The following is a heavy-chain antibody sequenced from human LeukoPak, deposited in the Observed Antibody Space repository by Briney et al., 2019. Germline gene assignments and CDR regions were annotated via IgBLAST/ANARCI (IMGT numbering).Heavy chain of an antibody. J-gene: IGHJ4*02. CDR1: GGSISSSSYY. Sequence: SETLSLTCTVSGGSISSSSYYWGWIRQPPGKGLEWIGSIYYSGSTYYNPSLKSRVTISVDTSKNQFSLKLSSVTAADTAVYYCASSQYYYDSSGYYPEDWGQGTLVTVSS. V-gene: IGHV4-39*07. CDR3: ASSQYYYDSSGYYPED. D-gene: IGHD3-22*01. CDR2: IYYSGST.